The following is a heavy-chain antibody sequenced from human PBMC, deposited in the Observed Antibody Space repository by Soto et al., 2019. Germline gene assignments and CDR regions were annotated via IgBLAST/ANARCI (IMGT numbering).Heavy chain of an antibody. CDR3: ARSIAAAVDFDY. Sequence: ASVKVSCKASGYTFSSYGISWVRQAPGQGLEWMGWTSAYNGHTNYAQKLQGRVTMTTDTSTSTAYMELRSLRSDDTAVYYCARSIAAAVDFDYWGQGTLVTVSS. J-gene: IGHJ4*02. D-gene: IGHD6-13*01. CDR1: GYTFSSYG. V-gene: IGHV1-18*01. CDR2: TSAYNGHT.